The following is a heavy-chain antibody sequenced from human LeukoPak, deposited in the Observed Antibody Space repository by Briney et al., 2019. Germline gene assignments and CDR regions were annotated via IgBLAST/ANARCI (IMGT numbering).Heavy chain of an antibody. D-gene: IGHD2-15*01. Sequence: GGSLRLSRTASGFTFSKYWMHWVRQAAGEGLVWVSRIDPDASSTNYADSVKGRFTISRDNARNTVYLQMNSLRADDTALYYCATIQSGGRRRFGYWREGILVTVSS. J-gene: IGHJ4*02. CDR3: ATIQSGGRRRFGY. CDR1: GFTFSKYW. CDR2: IDPDASST. V-gene: IGHV3-74*01.